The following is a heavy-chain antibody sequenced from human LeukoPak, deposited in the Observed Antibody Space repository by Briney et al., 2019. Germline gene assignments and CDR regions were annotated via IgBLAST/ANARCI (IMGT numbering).Heavy chain of an antibody. CDR3: AKVPSSYGHGPFDY. CDR1: GFTFSSYA. V-gene: IGHV3-23*01. J-gene: IGHJ4*02. Sequence: GGSLRLSCAASGFTFSSYAMSWVRQAPGRGLEWVSAISGSGGSTYYADSVKGRFTISRDNSKNTLYLQMNSLRAEDTAVYYCAKVPSSYGHGPFDYWGQGTLVTVSS. CDR2: ISGSGGST. D-gene: IGHD5-18*01.